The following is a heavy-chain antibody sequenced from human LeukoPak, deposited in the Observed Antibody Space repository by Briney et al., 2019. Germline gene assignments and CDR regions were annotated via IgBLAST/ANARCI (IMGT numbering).Heavy chain of an antibody. CDR1: GGTFSSYA. V-gene: IGHV3-23*01. J-gene: IGHJ4*02. D-gene: IGHD3-22*01. CDR2: ISGSGGST. Sequence: ASVKVSCKASGGTFSSYAMSWVRQAPGKGLEWVSAISGSGGSTYYADSVKGRFTISRDNSKNTLYLQMNSLRAEDTAVYYCAKLPDYYDSSGLDYWGQGTLVTVSS. CDR3: AKLPDYYDSSGLDY.